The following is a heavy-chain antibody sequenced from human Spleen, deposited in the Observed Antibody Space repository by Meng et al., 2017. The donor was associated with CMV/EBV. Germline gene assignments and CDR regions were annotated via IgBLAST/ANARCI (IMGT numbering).Heavy chain of an antibody. Sequence: GSLRLSCTVSGGSISSYYWSWIRQPPGKGLEWIGYIYYSGSTNYNPSLTSRVTISVDTSKNQFSLKLSSVTAADTAVYYCARDGVATTDYYDSSGLYYYYGMDVWGQGTTVTVSS. CDR3: ARDGVATTDYYDSSGLYYYYGMDV. CDR2: IYYSGST. CDR1: GGSISSYY. V-gene: IGHV4-59*01. D-gene: IGHD3-22*01. J-gene: IGHJ6*02.